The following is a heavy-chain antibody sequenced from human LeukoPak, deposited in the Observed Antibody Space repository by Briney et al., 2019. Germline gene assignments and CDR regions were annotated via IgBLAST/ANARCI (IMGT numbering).Heavy chain of an antibody. J-gene: IGHJ4*02. CDR1: GYTFTIYY. CDR3: ARGSRDY. V-gene: IGHV1-46*01. D-gene: IGHD2-15*01. CDR2: INPSGGST. Sequence: ASVKVSYMASGYTFTIYYMHWVRHAPGQGLERMGIINPSGGSTSYAQKFQGRVTMTRDTSTSTVYMELSSLRSEDTAVYYCARGSRDYWGQGTLVTVSS.